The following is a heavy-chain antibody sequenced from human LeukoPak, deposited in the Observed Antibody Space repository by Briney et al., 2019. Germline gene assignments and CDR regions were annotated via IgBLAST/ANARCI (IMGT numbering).Heavy chain of an antibody. CDR1: GFTFSSYA. J-gene: IGHJ4*02. CDR3: AKNEATVSTTLDY. V-gene: IGHV3-23*01. D-gene: IGHD4-11*01. Sequence: PGGSLRLSCAVSGFTFSSYAMSWVRQAPGKGLEWISAISGSGDSTYYADSVKGRFTVSRDNSKNTLYLQMNSLRAEDTAVYYCAKNEATVSTTLDYWGQGTLVTVSS. CDR2: ISGSGDST.